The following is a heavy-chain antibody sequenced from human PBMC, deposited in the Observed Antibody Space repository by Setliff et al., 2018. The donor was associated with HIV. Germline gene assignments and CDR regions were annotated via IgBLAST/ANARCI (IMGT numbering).Heavy chain of an antibody. V-gene: IGHV4-34*01. D-gene: IGHD3-22*01. CDR1: GGSFSGYY. CDR2: INHSGTT. Sequence: KPSETLSLTCAVYGGSFSGYYWSWIRQPPGKGLEWIGEINHSGTTNYNPSLKSRVTISVDTSKNQFSLKLSSVTAADTAVYYCARGHDSSGYFGIDYWGQGTLVTVSS. CDR3: ARGHDSSGYFGIDY. J-gene: IGHJ4*02.